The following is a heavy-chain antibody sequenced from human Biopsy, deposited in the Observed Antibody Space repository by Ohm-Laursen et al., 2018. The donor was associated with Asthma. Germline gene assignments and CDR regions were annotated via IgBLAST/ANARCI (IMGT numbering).Heavy chain of an antibody. V-gene: IGHV3-30*03. CDR3: ARQSGQEYGDSSGFDI. Sequence: SLRLSCAASGFVFSQCGMHWVRQGPGKGLEWVALVSPDGHNKYYEDSVKGRFTISRDNSRNRLYLQINRLTVEDSAVYFCARQSGQEYGDSSGFDIWGQGTKVAVSS. J-gene: IGHJ3*02. CDR1: GFVFSQCG. D-gene: IGHD3-22*01. CDR2: VSPDGHNK.